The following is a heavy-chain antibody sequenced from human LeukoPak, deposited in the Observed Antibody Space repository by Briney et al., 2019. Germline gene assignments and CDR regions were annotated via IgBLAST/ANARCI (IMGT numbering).Heavy chain of an antibody. D-gene: IGHD6-13*01. CDR3: ARESSSWYFSYYYYYYMDV. CDR1: GDSVSSNSAA. Sequence: SQTLSLTCAISGDSVSSNSAAWNWIRQSPSRGLEWLGRTYHRSKWYNDYAVSVKSRITISPDTSKNQFSLQLNSVTPEDTAVYYCARESSSWYFSYYYYYYMDVWGKGTTVTISS. V-gene: IGHV6-1*01. CDR2: TYHRSKWYN. J-gene: IGHJ6*03.